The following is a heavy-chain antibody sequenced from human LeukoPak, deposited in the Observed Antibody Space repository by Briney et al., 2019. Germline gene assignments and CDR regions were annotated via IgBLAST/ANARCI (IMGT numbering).Heavy chain of an antibody. CDR3: ARTYYYDSSGYYHDAFDI. Sequence: SETLSLTCTVSGVSISSYYWSWIRQPPGQGLEWIGYIYYSGSTNYNPSLKSRVTISVDTSKNQFSLKLSSVTAADTAVYYCARTYYYDSSGYYHDAFDIWGQGTMVTVSS. CDR2: IYYSGST. CDR1: GVSISSYY. V-gene: IGHV4-59*01. J-gene: IGHJ3*02. D-gene: IGHD3-22*01.